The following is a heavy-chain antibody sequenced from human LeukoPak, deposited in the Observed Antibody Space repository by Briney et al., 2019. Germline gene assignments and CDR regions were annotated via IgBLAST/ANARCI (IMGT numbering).Heavy chain of an antibody. CDR2: IYYSGST. D-gene: IGHD3-22*01. J-gene: IGHJ4*02. Sequence: SETLSLTCTVSGGSISSYYWSWIRQPPGKGLEWIGYIYYSGSTNYNPSLKSRVTISVDTSKNQFSLKLSSVTAADTAVYYCARKPGHVGPYYYDSSGYSNFDYWGQGTLVTVSS. CDR1: GGSISSYY. V-gene: IGHV4-59*01. CDR3: ARKPGHVGPYYYDSSGYSNFDY.